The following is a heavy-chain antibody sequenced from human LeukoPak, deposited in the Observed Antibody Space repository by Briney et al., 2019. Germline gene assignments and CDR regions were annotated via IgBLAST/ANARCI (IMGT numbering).Heavy chain of an antibody. J-gene: IGHJ6*03. CDR1: GGSISSYY. CDR3: ASTLRYYYDSSGSYYYYYYMDV. Sequence: SETLSLTCTVSGGSISSYYWSWIRQPPGKGLEWIGYIYYSGSTNYNPSLKSRVTISVDTSKNQFSLKLSSVTAADTAVYYCASTLRYYYDSSGSYYYYYYMDVWGKGTTVTVSS. V-gene: IGHV4-59*01. D-gene: IGHD3-22*01. CDR2: IYYSGST.